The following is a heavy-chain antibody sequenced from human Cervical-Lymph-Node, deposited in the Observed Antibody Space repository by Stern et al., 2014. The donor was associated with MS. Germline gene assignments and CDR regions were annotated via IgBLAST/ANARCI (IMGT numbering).Heavy chain of an antibody. D-gene: IGHD4-11*01. Sequence: QVQLQESGPGLVKPSETLSLTCSVSGDSITNFYWNWIRQSPGKGLEWIGYIYYTGITNYNPSVRGRTTISVDTSKNQISLRLTAVTAADTAVYYCARQRHYRGPLLNSWGQGILVSVSS. V-gene: IGHV4-59*01. CDR2: IYYTGIT. J-gene: IGHJ4*02. CDR3: ARQRHYRGPLLNS. CDR1: GDSITNFY.